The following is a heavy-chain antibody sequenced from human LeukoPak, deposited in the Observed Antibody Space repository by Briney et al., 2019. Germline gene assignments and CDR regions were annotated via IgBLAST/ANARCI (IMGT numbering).Heavy chain of an antibody. CDR1: GYTFSGYY. D-gene: IGHD5-12*01. V-gene: IGHV1-2*02. CDR3: ARDLVLGYAPPSFDY. J-gene: IGHJ4*02. CDR2: IDPNSGGT. Sequence: ASVKVSCKASGYTFSGYYIHWVRQAPGQGLEWMRWIDPNSGGTKYAQKFQGSVTMTSDTSISTAFMDLGSLRSDDTAVYYCARDLVLGYAPPSFDYWGQGTLVTVSS.